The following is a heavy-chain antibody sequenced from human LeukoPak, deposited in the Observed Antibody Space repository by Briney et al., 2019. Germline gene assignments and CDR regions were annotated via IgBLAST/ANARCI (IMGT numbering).Heavy chain of an antibody. CDR2: VSGSGDDT. CDR1: GLTFSNYD. D-gene: IGHD1-26*01. J-gene: IGHJ4*02. V-gene: IGHV3-23*01. CDR3: ARDSSGSFDY. Sequence: GSLTLSCAASGLTFSNYDMNWVRQAPGKGLEWVSSVSGSGDDTYYADSVKGRFIISRDNSKTTMYLQMNSLRADDTAVYYCARDSSGSFDYWGQGTLVTVSS.